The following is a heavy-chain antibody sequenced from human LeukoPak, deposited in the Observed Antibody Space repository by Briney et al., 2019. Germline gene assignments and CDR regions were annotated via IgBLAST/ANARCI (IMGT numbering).Heavy chain of an antibody. CDR1: GGSISSYY. Sequence: SETLSLTCTVSGGSISSYYWSWIRQPPGKGLEWIGYIYYSGSTNYNPSLKSRVTISVDTSKNQFSLKLSSVTAADTAVYYCARGIVVVVAATREFWFDPWGQGTLVTASS. CDR2: IYYSGST. CDR3: ARGIVVVVAATREFWFDP. J-gene: IGHJ5*02. V-gene: IGHV4-59*01. D-gene: IGHD2-15*01.